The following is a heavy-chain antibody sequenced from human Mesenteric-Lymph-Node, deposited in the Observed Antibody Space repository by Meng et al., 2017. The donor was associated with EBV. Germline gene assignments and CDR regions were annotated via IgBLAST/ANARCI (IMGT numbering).Heavy chain of an antibody. J-gene: IGHJ5*02. CDR2: INHGGST. CDR1: GGSLRGYY. CDR3: ARDRHFDP. Sequence: VPVHQWGAGLFKAWDTMCCTCGLYGGSLRGYYWNWIRQHSGKGLEWIGDINHGGSTSYNPSLKSRVTISVDTSKNEFSLKMTSVTAAETAVYYCARDRHFDPWGQGTLVTVSS. V-gene: IGHV4-34*01.